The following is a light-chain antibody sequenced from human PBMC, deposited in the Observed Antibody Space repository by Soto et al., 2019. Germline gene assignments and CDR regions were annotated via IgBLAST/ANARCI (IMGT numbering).Light chain of an antibody. CDR2: GAS. CDR3: QQYGSSGLT. CDR1: QSVSSSY. Sequence: EIVLTQSPGTLSLSPGEIATLSCRASQSVSSSYLAWYQQKPGQAPRLLIYGASSRATGIPDRFSGSGSGTDFTLTISRLEPEDFAVYYCQQYGSSGLTFGGGTKVEIK. J-gene: IGKJ4*01. V-gene: IGKV3-20*01.